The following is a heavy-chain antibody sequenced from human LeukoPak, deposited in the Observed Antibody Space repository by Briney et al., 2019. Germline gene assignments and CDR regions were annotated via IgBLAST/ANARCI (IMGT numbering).Heavy chain of an antibody. CDR2: IRYDGSNK. V-gene: IGHV3-30*02. CDR3: ARDGRGWPLGY. Sequence: GGSLRLSCAASGFSFSRYGMHWVRQAPGKGLEWVAFIRYDGSNKYYADSVKGRFTISRDNAKSSLYLQMNDLRAEDTAVYYCARDGRGWPLGYWGQGTLVTVSS. D-gene: IGHD5-24*01. CDR1: GFSFSRYG. J-gene: IGHJ4*02.